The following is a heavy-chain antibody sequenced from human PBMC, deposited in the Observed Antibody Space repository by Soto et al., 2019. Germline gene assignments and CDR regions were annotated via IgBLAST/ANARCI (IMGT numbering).Heavy chain of an antibody. D-gene: IGHD3-10*01. J-gene: IGHJ5*02. CDR1: RLTFSTYG. CDR3: ARDPIHGSGLFDA. Sequence: GGSLRLSCAAPRLTFSTYGLALVRESPGKGLEWVALIWYDGINKKYAGSVKGRFTIARDNSKNMVFLEMNSLRVEDTAVYHCARDPIHGSGLFDAWGQGT. V-gene: IGHV3-33*01. CDR2: IWYDGINK.